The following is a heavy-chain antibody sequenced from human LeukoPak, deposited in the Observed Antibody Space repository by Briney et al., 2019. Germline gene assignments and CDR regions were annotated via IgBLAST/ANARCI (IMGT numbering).Heavy chain of an antibody. J-gene: IGHJ4*02. CDR2: IYYSGST. V-gene: IGHV4-59*01. CDR1: GGSISSYY. D-gene: IGHD1-7*01. CDR3: AGETGTRSNYFDY. Sequence: SETLSLTCTVSGGSISSYYWSWIRQPPGKGLEWIGYIYYSGSTNYNPSLKSRVTISVDTSKYQFSLKLSSVTAADTAVYYCAGETGTRSNYFDYWGQGTLVTVSS.